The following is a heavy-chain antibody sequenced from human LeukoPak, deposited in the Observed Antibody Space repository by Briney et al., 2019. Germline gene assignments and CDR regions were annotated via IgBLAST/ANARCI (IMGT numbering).Heavy chain of an antibody. CDR3: ARAITIAYYYGSGSYTYYFDY. J-gene: IGHJ4*02. CDR2: IYYSGST. CDR1: GDSISSGGYY. Sequence: SQTLSLTCTVSGDSISSGGYYWRWIRQHPGKGLEWIGYIYYSGSTYYNPSLKSRVTISVDTSKNQFSLKLSSVTAADTAVYYCARAITIAYYYGSGSYTYYFDYWGQGTLVTVSS. V-gene: IGHV4-31*03. D-gene: IGHD3-10*01.